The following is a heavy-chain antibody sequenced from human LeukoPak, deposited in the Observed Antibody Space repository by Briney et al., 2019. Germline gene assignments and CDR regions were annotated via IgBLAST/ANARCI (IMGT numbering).Heavy chain of an antibody. Sequence: GGSLRLSCSASGFTFNNYSMNWVRQAPGKGLEWVSYISSGSRTVYYADSVKGRFTISRDNAKNSLYLQMNSLRAEDTAVYYCARDYYDSSGHDYWGQGTLVTVSS. CDR1: GFTFNNYS. CDR2: ISSGSRTV. V-gene: IGHV3-48*04. J-gene: IGHJ4*02. CDR3: ARDYYDSSGHDY. D-gene: IGHD3-22*01.